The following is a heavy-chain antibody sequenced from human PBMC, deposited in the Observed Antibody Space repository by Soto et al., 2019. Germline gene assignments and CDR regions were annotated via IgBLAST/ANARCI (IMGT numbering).Heavy chain of an antibody. CDR1: GFTFDDYA. CDR2: ISWDGGST. V-gene: IGHV3-43D*04. J-gene: IGHJ4*02. Sequence: QPGGSLRLSCAASGFTFDDYAMRWVRQAPGKGLEWVSLISWDGGSTYYADSVKGRFTISRDNSKNSLYLQMNSLRAEDTALYYCAKDHYGSGSSHFDYWGQGTLVTVSS. CDR3: AKDHYGSGSSHFDY. D-gene: IGHD3-10*01.